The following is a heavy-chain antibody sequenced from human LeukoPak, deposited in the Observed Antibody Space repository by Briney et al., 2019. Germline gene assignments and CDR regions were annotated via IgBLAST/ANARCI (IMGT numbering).Heavy chain of an antibody. Sequence: GGSLRLSCAASGFTFSSYSMNWVRQAPGKGLEWVSVIYSGGSTYYADSVKGRFTISRDNSKNTLYLQMNSLRAEDTAVYYCARGPPSIVVVTALIDYWGQGTLVTVSS. J-gene: IGHJ4*02. V-gene: IGHV3-66*02. CDR3: ARGPPSIVVVTALIDY. CDR2: IYSGGST. CDR1: GFTFSSYS. D-gene: IGHD2-21*02.